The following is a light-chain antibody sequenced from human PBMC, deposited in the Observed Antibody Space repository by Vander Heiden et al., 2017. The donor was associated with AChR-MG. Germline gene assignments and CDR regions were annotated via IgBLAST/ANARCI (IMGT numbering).Light chain of an antibody. CDR2: GTS. CDR3: QHGYT. V-gene: IGKV3-20*01. CDR1: QSVNTTF. J-gene: IGKJ2*01. Sequence: EVVLTQSPDTLSLSPGERATLSCRASQSVNTTFLSWNQQRPGRAPRLLIYGTSNRATGTPDRFSGSGSGTDFTLAISRLEPDDFAGYVCQHGYTFGQGTKLEMK.